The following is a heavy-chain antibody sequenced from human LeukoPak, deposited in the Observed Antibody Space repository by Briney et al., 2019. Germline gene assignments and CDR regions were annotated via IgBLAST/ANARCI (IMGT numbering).Heavy chain of an antibody. CDR1: GYTFTSYY. CDR3: ARESGKLGTDY. D-gene: IGHD3-10*01. Sequence: ASVKVSCKASGYTFTSYYMHWVRQAPGQGLEWMGIINPSGGSTSYAQKFQGRVTMTRDTSISTAYMELSRLRSDDTAVYYCARESGKLGTDYWGQGTLVTVSS. V-gene: IGHV1-46*01. J-gene: IGHJ4*02. CDR2: INPSGGST.